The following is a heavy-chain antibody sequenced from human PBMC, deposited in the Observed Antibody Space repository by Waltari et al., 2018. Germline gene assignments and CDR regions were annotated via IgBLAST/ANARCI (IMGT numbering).Heavy chain of an antibody. CDR2: IWYDGGIK. CDR3: GRGGHDYGDYERYGMDL. Sequence: PGMSLRLSCAASGFTFNTYGMHWVRQVPGKGLEWLTTIWYDGGIKYYADSVKGRFTISRDNSKNTLYLQMNSLRAEDTAVYYCGRGGHDYGDYERYGMDLWGQGTTVTVSS. V-gene: IGHV3-33*01. CDR1: GFTFNTYG. D-gene: IGHD4-17*01. J-gene: IGHJ6*02.